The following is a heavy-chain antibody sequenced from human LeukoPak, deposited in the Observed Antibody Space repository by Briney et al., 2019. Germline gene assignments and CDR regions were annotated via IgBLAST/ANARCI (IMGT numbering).Heavy chain of an antibody. J-gene: IGHJ4*02. D-gene: IGHD3-9*01. V-gene: IGHV3-7*01. CDR2: IKQDGSEK. CDR3: ARLRYDILTGYYNPDFDY. Sequence: GGSLRLSCAASGFTFSSYWMSWVRQAPGKGLEWVANIKQDGSEKYYVDSVKGRFTISRDNAKNSLYLQMNSLRAEDTAVYYCARLRYDILTGYYNPDFDYWGQGTLVTVSS. CDR1: GFTFSSYW.